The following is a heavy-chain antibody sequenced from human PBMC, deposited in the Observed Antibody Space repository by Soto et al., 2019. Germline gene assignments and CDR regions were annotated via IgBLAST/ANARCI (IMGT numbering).Heavy chain of an antibody. J-gene: IGHJ4*02. V-gene: IGHV3-30*03. Sequence: QVQLVESGGGVVQPGRSLRLSCAASGFTFSSYGMHWVRQAPGKGLEWVAVISYDGSNKYYADSVKGRFTISRDNSKNTLYLQMNSLRAEDTAVYYCARDFNHGYSSSWYDAGYFRGEDYWGEGTLVTVS. CDR1: GFTFSSYG. D-gene: IGHD6-13*01. CDR2: ISYDGSNK. CDR3: ARDFNHGYSSSWYDAGYFRGEDY.